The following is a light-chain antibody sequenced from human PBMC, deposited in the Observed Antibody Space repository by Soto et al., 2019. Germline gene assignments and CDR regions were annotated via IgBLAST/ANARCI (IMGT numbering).Light chain of an antibody. V-gene: IGKV3-11*01. Sequence: DIVLTQSPATLYLSPGERATLSCRASQPIRTYLAWYQQKPGQAPRLLLYAASKRATGIPARFSGSGPGTDFTLTISSLEVEYFADYYCQMRSNWPPAFTFGPGTRVHMK. J-gene: IGKJ3*01. CDR3: QMRSNWPPAFT. CDR2: AAS. CDR1: QPIRTY.